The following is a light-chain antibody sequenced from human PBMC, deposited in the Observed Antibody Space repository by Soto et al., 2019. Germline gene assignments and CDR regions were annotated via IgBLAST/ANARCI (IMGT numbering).Light chain of an antibody. CDR2: GAS. CDR1: QSVNNN. J-gene: IGKJ1*01. CDR3: QQYNNWWT. V-gene: IGKV3-15*01. Sequence: EIVMTQSPATLSVSPGERATLSCRASQSVNNNLAWYQQKPGQAPRLIIYGASTRATGIPARFSGSVSGSDFTLTISSLQSADFAIYYCQQYNNWWTFGQGTKVDIK.